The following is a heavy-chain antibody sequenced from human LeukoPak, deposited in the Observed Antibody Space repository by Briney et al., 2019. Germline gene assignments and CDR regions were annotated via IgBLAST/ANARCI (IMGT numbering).Heavy chain of an antibody. CDR2: ISGGGGST. CDR3: AKQQWLQPYDALDI. J-gene: IGHJ3*02. D-gene: IGHD6-19*01. V-gene: IGHV3-23*01. Sequence: GGSLRLSCAASGFTFDTYGMHWVRQAPGKGLEWVSTISGGGGSTYYADSVKGRFTISRDNSKNTLYLQVNSLRVEDTAVYYCAKQQWLQPYDALDIWGQGTMVTVSS. CDR1: GFTFDTYG.